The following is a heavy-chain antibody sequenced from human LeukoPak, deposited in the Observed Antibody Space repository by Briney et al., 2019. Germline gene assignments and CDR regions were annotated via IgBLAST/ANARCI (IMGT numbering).Heavy chain of an antibody. J-gene: IGHJ6*03. D-gene: IGHD5-12*01. CDR3: ARDSYSGYDHFYYYYYMDV. V-gene: IGHV4-59*01. CDR1: GGSISSYY. CDR2: IYYSGST. Sequence: SETLSLTCTVSGGSISSYYWSWIRQPPGKGLEWIGYIYYSGSTNYNPSLKSRVTISVDTSKNQFSLKLSSVTAADTAVYYCARDSYSGYDHFYYYYYMDVWGKGTTVTASS.